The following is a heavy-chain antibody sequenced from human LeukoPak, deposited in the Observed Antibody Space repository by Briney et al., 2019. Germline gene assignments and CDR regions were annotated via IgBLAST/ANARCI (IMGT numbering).Heavy chain of an antibody. D-gene: IGHD2-21*02. CDR1: GASISSTIYY. CDR2: VFYSENT. Sequence: SETLSLTCTVSGASISSTIYYWGWIRQPPGKGLEWIGSVFYSENTYYNPSLKSRVTISVDTSENQFSLNLNSVTAADTAVYFCASGPWVTPFDYWGQGTLVPVSS. V-gene: IGHV4-39*07. J-gene: IGHJ4*02. CDR3: ASGPWVTPFDY.